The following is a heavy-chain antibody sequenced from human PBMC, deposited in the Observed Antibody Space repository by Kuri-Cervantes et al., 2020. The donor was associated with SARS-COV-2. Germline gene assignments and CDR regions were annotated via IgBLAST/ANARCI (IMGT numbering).Heavy chain of an antibody. CDR2: ISSDDKNK. D-gene: IGHD6-13*01. Sequence: GESLKISCAVSGFSLSAHGIHWVRQAPGKGLEWVALISSDDKNKYYADSVKGRFTISRDNSKNTLYLQMNSLRAEDTAVYYCAKDSSSCYGPIDYWGQGTLVTVSS. CDR3: AKDSSSCYGPIDY. V-gene: IGHV3-30*18. J-gene: IGHJ4*02. CDR1: GFSLSAHG.